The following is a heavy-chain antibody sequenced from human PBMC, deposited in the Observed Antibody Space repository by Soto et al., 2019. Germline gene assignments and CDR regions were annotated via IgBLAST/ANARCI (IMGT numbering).Heavy chain of an antibody. CDR3: ARGTLRFLEWLDYYMDV. D-gene: IGHD3-3*01. J-gene: IGHJ6*03. CDR1: GFTFSSYS. CDR2: ISSSSSYI. V-gene: IGHV3-21*01. Sequence: GGSLRLSCAASGFTFSSYSMNWVRQAPGKGLEWVSSISSSSSYIYYADSVKDRFTISRDNAKNSLYLQMNSLRAEDTAVYYCARGTLRFLEWLDYYMDVWGKGTTVTVSS.